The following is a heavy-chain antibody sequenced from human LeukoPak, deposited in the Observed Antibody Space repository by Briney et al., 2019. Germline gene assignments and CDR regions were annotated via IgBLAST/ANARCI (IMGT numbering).Heavy chain of an antibody. Sequence: GGSLRLSCAASGFTFSSYEMNWVRQAPGKGLEWVSYISSSGSTIYYADSVKGRFTISRDNAKNLLYLQMNSLRAEDTAVYYCASRCTSTSCWGVDYWGQGTLVTVSS. CDR3: ASRCTSTSCWGVDY. V-gene: IGHV3-48*03. J-gene: IGHJ4*02. CDR1: GFTFSSYE. D-gene: IGHD2-2*01. CDR2: ISSSGSTI.